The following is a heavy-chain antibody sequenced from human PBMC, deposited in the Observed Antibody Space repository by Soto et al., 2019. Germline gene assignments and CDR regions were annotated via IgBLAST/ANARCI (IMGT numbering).Heavy chain of an antibody. CDR2: MNPNSANT. CDR1: GYTFTNYD. V-gene: IGHV1-8*01. J-gene: IGHJ3*02. CDR3: ARGATGRGAFDI. Sequence: ASVKVSCKASGYTFTNYDINWVRQATGQGLEWMGWMNPNSANTGYAQKFQGRVTMTRNTSINTAYMELSSLRAEDTAVYYCARGATGRGAFDIWGQGTMVTVSS. D-gene: IGHD1-26*01.